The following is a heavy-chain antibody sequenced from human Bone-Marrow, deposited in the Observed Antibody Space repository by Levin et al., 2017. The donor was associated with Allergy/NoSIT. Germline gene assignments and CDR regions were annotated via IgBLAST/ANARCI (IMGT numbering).Heavy chain of an antibody. Sequence: RTGGSLRLSCQGSGYTFTNYWIVWVRQMPGKGLEWMGIIYPEDSYATYGPSFQGQVIFSADKSTNTAYLQWTSLKASDTATYYCARRKGSGWQFYFDIWGQGTQVLVSS. J-gene: IGHJ4*02. CDR3: ARRKGSGWQFYFDI. CDR2: IYPEDSYA. V-gene: IGHV5-51*01. CDR1: GYTFTNYW. D-gene: IGHD6-19*01.